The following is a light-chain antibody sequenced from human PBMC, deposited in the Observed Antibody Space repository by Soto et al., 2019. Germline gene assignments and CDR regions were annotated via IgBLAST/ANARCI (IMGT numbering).Light chain of an antibody. V-gene: IGLV6-57*01. Sequence: NFMLTQPHSVSASPGKTVTISCTRSSGSFASNYVQWYQQRPGSSPTTVIYEDNQRPSGVPDRFSGSIDSSSNSASLTISGLKTEDEADYYCQSYNSSIDWVFGGGTKVTVL. CDR1: SGSFASNY. CDR3: QSYNSSIDWV. J-gene: IGLJ3*02. CDR2: EDN.